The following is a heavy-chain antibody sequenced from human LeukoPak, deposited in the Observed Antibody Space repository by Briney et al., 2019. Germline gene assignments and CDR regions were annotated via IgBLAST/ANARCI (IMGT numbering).Heavy chain of an antibody. J-gene: IGHJ3*02. CDR3: ARDRRAYYDFWSGPDAFDI. V-gene: IGHV1-69*05. CDR2: IIPIFGTA. D-gene: IGHD3-3*01. CDR1: GGTFSSYA. Sequence: SVKVSCKASGGTFSSYAISWVRQAPGQGLEWMGGIIPIFGTANYAQKFQGRVTITTDESTSTAYMELSSLRSEDTAVYYRARDRRAYYDFWSGPDAFDIWGQGTMVTVSS.